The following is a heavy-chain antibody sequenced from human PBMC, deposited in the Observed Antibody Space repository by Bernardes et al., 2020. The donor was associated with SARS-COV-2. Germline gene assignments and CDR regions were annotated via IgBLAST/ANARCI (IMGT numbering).Heavy chain of an antibody. CDR2: ISYDGSNK. D-gene: IGHD6-25*01. CDR3: ATDCYSSCYVKGHDY. V-gene: IGHV3-30*03. Sequence: VGSLRLSCAASEFAFRNYGMHWVRQAPGKGLEWVAVISYDGSNKYYVDSVKGRFTISRDNSKNRLYLQMNSLRAEDTAVYYCATDCYSSCYVKGHDYWGQGTLVTVSS. CDR1: EFAFRNYG. J-gene: IGHJ4*02.